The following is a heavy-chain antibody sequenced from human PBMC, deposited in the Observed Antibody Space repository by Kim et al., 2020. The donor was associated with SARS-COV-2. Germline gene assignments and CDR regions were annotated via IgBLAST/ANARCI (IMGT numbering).Heavy chain of an antibody. D-gene: IGHD2-15*01. J-gene: IGHJ4*02. CDR3: SIAGRVFVIASY. CDR2: IKKDGSEI. CDR1: GFAFDTYR. V-gene: IGHV3-7*03. Sequence: GGSLRLSCAASGFAFDTYRMSWVRQAPGKGLEWVASIKKDGSEINYANSVKGRFTISRDNAKNSLYLQMNSLRAEDTAVYYCSIAGRVFVIASYWGQGTLFTVSS.